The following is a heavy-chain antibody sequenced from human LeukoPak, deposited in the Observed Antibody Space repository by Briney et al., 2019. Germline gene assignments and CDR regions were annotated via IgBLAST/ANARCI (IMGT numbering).Heavy chain of an antibody. D-gene: IGHD4-17*01. V-gene: IGHV1-46*01. J-gene: IGHJ4*02. CDR3: ARTNGDLDY. CDR2: INPSGGST. CDR1: GYTFTSYY. Sequence: ASVKVSCKASGYTFTSYYMHWVRQAPGQGLEWMGIINPSGGSTSYAQKFQGRVTMTRTTSISTAYMELSSLTSEDTAVYYCARTNGDLDYWGQGSLVTVSS.